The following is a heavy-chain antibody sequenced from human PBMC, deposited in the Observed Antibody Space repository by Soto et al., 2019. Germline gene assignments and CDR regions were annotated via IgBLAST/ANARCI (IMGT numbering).Heavy chain of an antibody. J-gene: IGHJ3*02. CDR2: ISGSGGST. Sequence: EVQLLESGGGLVQPGGSLRLSCAASGFTFSSYAMSWVRQAPGKGLEWVSAISGSGGSTYYADSVKGRFTISRDNSKNTLYRQMNSLRAEETAVYYCAKLTGWFGAFDIWGQGTMVTVSS. CDR1: GFTFSSYA. CDR3: AKLTGWFGAFDI. V-gene: IGHV3-23*01. D-gene: IGHD3-10*01.